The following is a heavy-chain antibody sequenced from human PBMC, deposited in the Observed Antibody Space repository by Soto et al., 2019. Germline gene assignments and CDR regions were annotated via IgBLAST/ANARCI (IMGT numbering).Heavy chain of an antibody. CDR3: ARIPFSNSYYYFDY. Sequence: GASVKVSCKASGYAFTSYYIHWVRQAPGQGLEWMGIINPGGGSTSYAQKFQGRVTMTRDTSTNTVYMELSSLRSEDTAVYYCARIPFSNSYYYFDYWGQGTLVTVSS. CDR2: INPGGGST. V-gene: IGHV1-46*01. CDR1: GYAFTSYY. J-gene: IGHJ4*02. D-gene: IGHD6-13*01.